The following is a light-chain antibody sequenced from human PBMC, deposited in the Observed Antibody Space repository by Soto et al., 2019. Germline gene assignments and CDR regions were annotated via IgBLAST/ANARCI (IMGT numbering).Light chain of an antibody. CDR1: QSISSW. V-gene: IGKV1-5*03. J-gene: IGKJ1*01. CDR3: QQYNSFPT. CDR2: KAS. Sequence: DIQMTQSPSTLSASVGDRVTITCRASQSISSWLAWYQQKTGKAPKLLIYKASSLESGGPSRFSGSGAGTEFTLTISSLQPDDFATYYCQQYNSFPTFGQGTKVEIK.